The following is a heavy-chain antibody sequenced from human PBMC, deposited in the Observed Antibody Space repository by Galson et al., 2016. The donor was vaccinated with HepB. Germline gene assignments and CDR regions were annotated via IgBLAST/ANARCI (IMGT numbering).Heavy chain of an antibody. CDR3: ARVIGVAVTGAGYWFGP. V-gene: IGHV4-61*01. D-gene: IGHD6-19*01. J-gene: IGHJ5*02. CDR2: VYYSGST. Sequence: TLSLTCTVSGGSVSSSSYHWSWIRQPPGKGLEWIGYVYYSGSTKNNPSLKSRVAISVDTSKNQFSLKLTSVTAADTAVYYCARVIGVAVTGAGYWFGPWGQGTLVTVTS. CDR1: GGSVSSSSYH.